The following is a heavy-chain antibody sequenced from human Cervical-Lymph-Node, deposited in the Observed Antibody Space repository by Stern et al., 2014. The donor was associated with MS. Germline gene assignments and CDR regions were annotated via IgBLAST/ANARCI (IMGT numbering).Heavy chain of an antibody. CDR1: GDSISSGGYY. CDR3: ARDWSGSSIHLAPAYGGYIRFDP. D-gene: IGHD5-18*01. V-gene: IGHV4-31*03. Sequence: QVQLVESGPGLVKPSQTLSLTCTVSGDSISSGGYYWSWIRQYPGKGLEWIGYIYYSGATFYNPSLKSRVIISLDTSKNQFSLSLSSVTAADTAIYYCARDWSGSSIHLAPAYGGYIRFDPWGQGTLVTVSS. J-gene: IGHJ5*02. CDR2: IYYSGAT.